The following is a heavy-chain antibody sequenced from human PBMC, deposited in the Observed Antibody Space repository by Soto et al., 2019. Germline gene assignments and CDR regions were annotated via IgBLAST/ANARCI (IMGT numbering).Heavy chain of an antibody. D-gene: IGHD3-3*01. Sequence: LGESLKISCKGSGYNFAGYWIAWVRQMPGKGLELMGIIYPSDSDTRYRPSFQGQVTISADKSISSAYLQWSSLRASDTAMYYCARGGVSTRTFDYWGPGTPVTVSS. CDR1: GYNFAGYW. J-gene: IGHJ4*02. CDR3: ARGGVSTRTFDY. CDR2: IYPSDSDT. V-gene: IGHV5-51*01.